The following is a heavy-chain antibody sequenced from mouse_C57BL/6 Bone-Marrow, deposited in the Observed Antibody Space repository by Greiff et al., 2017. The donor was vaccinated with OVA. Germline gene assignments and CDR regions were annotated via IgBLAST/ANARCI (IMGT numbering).Heavy chain of an antibody. CDR1: GYTFTSYG. CDR2: IYPRSGNT. CDR3: GRFHSNWFAY. D-gene: IGHD2-5*01. Sequence: VQLQQSGAELVRPGASVKLSCKASGYTFTSYGISWVKQRTGKGLEWIGEIYPRSGNTYYNEKFKGKATLTADKSSSTAYMELRSLTSEDAAVYFCGRFHSNWFAYWGQGTLVTVSA. V-gene: IGHV1-81*01. J-gene: IGHJ3*01.